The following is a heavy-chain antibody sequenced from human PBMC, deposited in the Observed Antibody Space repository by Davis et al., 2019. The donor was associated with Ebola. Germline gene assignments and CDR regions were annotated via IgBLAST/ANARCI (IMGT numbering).Heavy chain of an antibody. CDR2: IRSKANSYAT. J-gene: IGHJ4*02. Sequence: PGGSLRLSCAASGFTFSGSAMHWVRQASGKGLEWVGRIRSKANSYATAYAASVKGRFTISRDDSKNTAYLQMNSLKTEDTAVYYCTRPAPYCSSTSCPDYWGQGTLVTVSS. V-gene: IGHV3-73*01. CDR3: TRPAPYCSSTSCPDY. D-gene: IGHD2-2*01. CDR1: GFTFSGSA.